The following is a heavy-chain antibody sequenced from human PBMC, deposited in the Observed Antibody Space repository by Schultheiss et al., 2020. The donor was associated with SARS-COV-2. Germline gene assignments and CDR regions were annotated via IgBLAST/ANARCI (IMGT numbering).Heavy chain of an antibody. D-gene: IGHD3-9*01. J-gene: IGHJ4*02. CDR2: IYYSGST. CDR3: ARGSGGYYDILTGYPHSPHFDY. CDR1: GGSISSGGYY. V-gene: IGHV4-31*05. Sequence: SQTLSLTCTVSGGSISSGGYYWSWIRQHPGKGLEWIGYIYYSGSTNYNPSLKSRVTMSVDTSKNQFSLKLSSVTADTAVYYCARGSGGYYDILTGYPHSPHFDYWGQGTLVTVSS.